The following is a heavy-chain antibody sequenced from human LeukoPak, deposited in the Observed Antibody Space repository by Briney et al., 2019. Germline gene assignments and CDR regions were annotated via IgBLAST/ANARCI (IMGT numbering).Heavy chain of an antibody. J-gene: IGHJ5*02. CDR1: GFTFSSYG. CDR2: IRYDGSNK. V-gene: IGHV3-30*02. CDR3: AKLTVVAAMPEFDP. D-gene: IGHD2-15*01. Sequence: PGGSLRLSCAASGFTFSSYGMHWVRQAPGKGLEWVAFIRYDGSNKYYADSVKGRFTISRDNSKNTLYLQMNSLRAEDTAVYYCAKLTVVAAMPEFDPWGQGTLVTVSS.